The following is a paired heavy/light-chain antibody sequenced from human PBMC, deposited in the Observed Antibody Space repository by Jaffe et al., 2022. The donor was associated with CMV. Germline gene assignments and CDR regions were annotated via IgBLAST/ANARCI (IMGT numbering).Light chain of an antibody. V-gene: IGKV3-20*01. Sequence: EIVLTQSPGTLSLSPGERATLSCRASQSISSSYLGWYQQKPGQAPRLLIYDASSRATGIPDRFSGSGSGTDFTLIISRLEPEDYAVYYCQEYGSSPTLTFGGGTKVEIK. CDR2: DAS. J-gene: IGKJ4*01. CDR1: QSISSSY. CDR3: QEYGSSPTLT.
Heavy chain of an antibody. V-gene: IGHV4-61*01. CDR2: IYRSGST. J-gene: IGHJ4*02. CDR3: ARMYSSFLEY. D-gene: IGHD6-19*01. CDR1: GGSVNSGSYY. Sequence: QVQLQESGPGLVKPSETLSLTCTVSGGSVNSGSYYWNWIRQSPGKGLEWIGYIYRSGSTNYNPSLKSRVTMSVDTSKNQFSLKLSSVTAADTAVYYCARMYSSFLEYWGQGALVTVST.